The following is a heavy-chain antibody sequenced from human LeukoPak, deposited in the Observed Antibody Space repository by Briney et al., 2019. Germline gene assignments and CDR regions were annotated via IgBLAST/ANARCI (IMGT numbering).Heavy chain of an antibody. J-gene: IGHJ4*02. V-gene: IGHV4-30-4*01. CDR2: ICYSGST. D-gene: IGHD3-22*01. Sequence: SQTLSLTCTVSGGSISSGDYYWSWIRQPPGKGLEWIGYICYSGSTYYNPSLKSRVTISVDTSKNQFSLKLSSVTAADTAVYYCARSDYYDSSGYDYWGQGTLVTVSS. CDR3: ARSDYYDSSGYDY. CDR1: GGSISSGDYY.